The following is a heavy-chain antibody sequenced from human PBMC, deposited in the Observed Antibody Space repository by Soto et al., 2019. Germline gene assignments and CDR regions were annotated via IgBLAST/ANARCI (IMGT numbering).Heavy chain of an antibody. CDR3: ARETGPSCGWYWVVYFDH. D-gene: IGHD6-19*01. J-gene: IGHJ4*02. Sequence: GGSLRLSCAASGFTFSSYWMSWVRQAPGKGLEWVANIKQDGSEKYYVDSVKGRFTISRGNAKNSLYLQMNSLRAEDTAVYYCARETGPSCGWYWVVYFDHWGQGTLVTVSS. CDR2: IKQDGSEK. V-gene: IGHV3-7*01. CDR1: GFTFSSYW.